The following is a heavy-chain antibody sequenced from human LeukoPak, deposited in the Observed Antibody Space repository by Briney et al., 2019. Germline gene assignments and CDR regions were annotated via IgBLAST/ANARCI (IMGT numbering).Heavy chain of an antibody. V-gene: IGHV1-8*01. CDR3: ASCGNSGSYAGDAFDI. Sequence: ASVKVSCKASGDTFTSYDINWVRQATGQGLECIGWMNPNSGNTGYAQKFQGRVTMTRNTSISTAYMELSSLRSEDTAVYYCASCGNSGSYAGDAFDIWGQGTMVTVSS. D-gene: IGHD1-26*01. CDR2: MNPNSGNT. J-gene: IGHJ3*02. CDR1: GDTFTSYD.